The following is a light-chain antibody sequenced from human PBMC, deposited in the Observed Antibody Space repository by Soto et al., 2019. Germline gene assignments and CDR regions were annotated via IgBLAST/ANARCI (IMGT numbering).Light chain of an antibody. V-gene: IGKV3-20*01. CDR1: QTIISNF. Sequence: EIVLTQSPGTLSLSPGERATLSCRATQTIISNFLAWYQQKPGQAPKLVIHGASTRATGIPDRFSGSGSGTDFTLTISRVEPEDFAVYYCQLYGSSPQTFGQGTKVEV. CDR3: QLYGSSPQT. J-gene: IGKJ1*01. CDR2: GAS.